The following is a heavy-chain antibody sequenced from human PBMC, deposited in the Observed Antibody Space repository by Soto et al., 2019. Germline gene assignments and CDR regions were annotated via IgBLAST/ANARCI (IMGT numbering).Heavy chain of an antibody. V-gene: IGHV4-30-2*01. CDR3: ARVPGP. J-gene: IGHJ5*02. CDR2: IYHSGST. CDR1: GGSICSSGYS. Sequence: SETLSLTCSVSGGSICSSGYSWSWIRQPPGKGLEWIGYIYHSGSTYYNPSLKSRVTISVDRSKNQFSLKLSSVTAADTAVYYCARVPGPWGQGTLVTVSS. D-gene: IGHD7-27*01.